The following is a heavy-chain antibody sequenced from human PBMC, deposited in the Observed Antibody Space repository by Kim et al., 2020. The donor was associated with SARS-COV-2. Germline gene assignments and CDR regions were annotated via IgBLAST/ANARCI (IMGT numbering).Heavy chain of an antibody. V-gene: IGHV3-23*01. D-gene: IGHD1-26*01. CDR2: ISGSGGST. J-gene: IGHJ4*02. CDR3: AKDLWGARYSTPRGSHAGWIYY. CDR1: GFTFSSYA. Sequence: GGSLRLSCAASGFTFSSYAMSWVRQAPGKGLEWVSAISGSGGSTYYADSVKGRFTISRDNSKNKLYLQMNSLRAEDTAVSYCAKDLWGARYSTPRGSHAGWIYYWRQGTLCTVSS.